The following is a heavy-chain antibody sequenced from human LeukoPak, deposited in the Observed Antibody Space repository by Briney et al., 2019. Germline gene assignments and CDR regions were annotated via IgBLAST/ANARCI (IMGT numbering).Heavy chain of an antibody. Sequence: GGSLRLSCAASGFTFSSYWMSWVRQAPGKGLEWVANIKQDGSEKYYVDSVKGRFTISRDNAKNSLYLQMNSLRAEDTAVYYCAREDMVQGVIPYDAFDIWGQGTMVTVSS. J-gene: IGHJ3*02. D-gene: IGHD3-10*01. V-gene: IGHV3-7*03. CDR1: GFTFSSYW. CDR3: AREDMVQGVIPYDAFDI. CDR2: IKQDGSEK.